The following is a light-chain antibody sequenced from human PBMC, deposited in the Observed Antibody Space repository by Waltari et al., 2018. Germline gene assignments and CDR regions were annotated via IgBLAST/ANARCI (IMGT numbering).Light chain of an antibody. CDR2: DVP. V-gene: IGLV2-14*03. J-gene: IGLJ3*02. CDR3: SSYTSNSTLGV. Sequence: QSALTQPASVSGSPGQSITISCTGTNSDIGGYNFVSWYQQHPAKAPKLMIFDVPNRPSGVSDRFSGSKSGNTAARTISGLQADDEAVYYCSSYTSNSTLGVFGGGTRLTVL. CDR1: NSDIGGYNF.